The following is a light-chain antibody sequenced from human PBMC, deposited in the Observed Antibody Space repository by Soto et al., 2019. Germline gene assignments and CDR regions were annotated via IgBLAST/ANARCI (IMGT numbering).Light chain of an antibody. CDR2: EVS. CDR3: TSYTSSSTLDV. Sequence: QSALTQPASVSGSPGQSITMFCTGTSSDVGGYNYVSWYQQHPGKAPKLIIYEVSNRPTGVSNRFSGSKSGHTASLTISGLQSEDEADYFCTSYTSSSTLDVFGTGTKVTVL. V-gene: IGLV2-14*01. CDR1: SSDVGGYNY. J-gene: IGLJ1*01.